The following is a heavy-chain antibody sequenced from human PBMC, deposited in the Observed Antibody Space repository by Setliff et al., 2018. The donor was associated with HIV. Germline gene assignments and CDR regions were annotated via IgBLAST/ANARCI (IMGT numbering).Heavy chain of an antibody. D-gene: IGHD6-13*01. CDR3: AKAASNLAAAGGPLDM. CDR2: IKSKSDGGTT. J-gene: IGHJ3*02. Sequence: PGGSLRLSCETSGFIFTNAWMSWVRQSPRKGLEWLARIKSKSDGGTTSYAAPVKDRFTISRDKSRNIVFLQMKSLRVEDTALYYCAKAASNLAAAGGPLDMWGPGTVVTVSS. CDR1: GFIFTNAW. V-gene: IGHV3-15*01.